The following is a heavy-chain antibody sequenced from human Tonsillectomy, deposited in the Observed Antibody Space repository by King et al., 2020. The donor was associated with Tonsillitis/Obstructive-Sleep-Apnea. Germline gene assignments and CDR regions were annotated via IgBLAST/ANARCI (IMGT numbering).Heavy chain of an antibody. V-gene: IGHV3-30*04. CDR3: ARDRGGYSYGIFDY. D-gene: IGHD5-18*01. J-gene: IGHJ4*02. CDR2: ISYDGSNK. Sequence: VQLVESGGGVVQPGRSLRLSCAASGFTFSSYAMHWVRQAPGKGLEWVAVISYDGSNKYYADSVKGRFTISRDNSKNTLYLQMNSLRAEGTAVYYCARDRGGYSYGIFDYWGQGTLVTVSS. CDR1: GFTFSSYA.